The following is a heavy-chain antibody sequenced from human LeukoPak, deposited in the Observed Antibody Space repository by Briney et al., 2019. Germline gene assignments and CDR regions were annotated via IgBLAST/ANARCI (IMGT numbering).Heavy chain of an antibody. J-gene: IGHJ3*02. CDR1: GFTVSSIH. Sequence: GGSLRLSCAASGFTVSSIHMVWVRQAPGKGLEWVSVTYTGGNSYYADSVKGRFIISRDISKNTLYLQMNSLRAEDSALYYCARGGRGSAAVVAPCSFDIWGQGTMVTVSS. CDR2: TYTGGNS. D-gene: IGHD3-22*01. V-gene: IGHV3-53*01. CDR3: ARGGRGSAAVVAPCSFDI.